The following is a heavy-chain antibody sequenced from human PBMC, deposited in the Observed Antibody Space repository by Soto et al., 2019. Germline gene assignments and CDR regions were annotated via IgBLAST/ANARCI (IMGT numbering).Heavy chain of an antibody. CDR2: INHSGST. Sequence: PSETLSLTCAVYGGSFSGYYWSWIRQPPGKGLEWIGEINHSGSTNYNPSLKSRVTISVDTSKNQFSLKLSSVTAADTAVYYCARGAMTTVTTRRYYYYGMDVWGQGTTVTVS. CDR1: GGSFSGYY. D-gene: IGHD4-4*01. J-gene: IGHJ6*02. V-gene: IGHV4-34*01. CDR3: ARGAMTTVTTRRYYYYGMDV.